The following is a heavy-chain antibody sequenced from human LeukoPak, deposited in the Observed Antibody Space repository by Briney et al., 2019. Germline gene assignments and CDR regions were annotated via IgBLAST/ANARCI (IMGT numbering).Heavy chain of an antibody. V-gene: IGHV4-59*01. CDR1: GGSISSYY. CDR3: ARDNDFGDAFDF. J-gene: IGHJ3*01. CDR2: IYYSGST. Sequence: PSETLSLTCTVSGGSISSYYWSWIRQPPGKGLEWIGYIYYSGSTSYNPSLKSRVTISVDTSKYQFSLQLSSVTAADSAVYYCARDNDFGDAFDFWGQGTMVSVSS. D-gene: IGHD4-17*01.